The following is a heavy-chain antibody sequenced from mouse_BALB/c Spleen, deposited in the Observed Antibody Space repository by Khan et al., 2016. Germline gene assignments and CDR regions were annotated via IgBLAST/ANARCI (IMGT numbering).Heavy chain of an antibody. Sequence: EVQLQESGPGLVKPSQSLSLTCTVTGYSITSDYAWNWIRQFPGNRLEWMGHISYSGSTSYNPSLKSRIPIPRDTSKNQFFLQLTSVNSEDTATYYCARSDYGDKDAMDYWGQGTSVTVSS. CDR3: ARSDYGDKDAMDY. V-gene: IGHV3-2*02. J-gene: IGHJ4*01. D-gene: IGHD1-1*01. CDR2: ISYSGST. CDR1: GYSITSDYA.